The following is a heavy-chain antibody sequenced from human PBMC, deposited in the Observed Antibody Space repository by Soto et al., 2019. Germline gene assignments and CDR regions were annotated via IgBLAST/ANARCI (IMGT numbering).Heavy chain of an antibody. CDR3: AKATTNGGWFNPFDS. D-gene: IGHD6-19*01. V-gene: IGHV3-23*01. J-gene: IGHJ4*02. Sequence: GGSLRLSCAASGFSFVNYAMNWVRQAPRKGLEWVSGLSGSGTSTYYADSVKGRFTISRDNSRDTLFLQMNSLTADDTAVYYCAKATTNGGWFNPFDSWGQGALVTVSS. CDR1: GFSFVNYA. CDR2: LSGSGTST.